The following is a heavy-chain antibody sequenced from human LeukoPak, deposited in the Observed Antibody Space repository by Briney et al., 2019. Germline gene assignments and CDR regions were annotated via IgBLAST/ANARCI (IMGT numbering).Heavy chain of an antibody. Sequence: GASVKVSCKSSGFPFTDYLLHWVRQAPGQGLEWVGRIAPSVDTTNYAQKFRDRVTMTRDTSTSTVYMELRSLRSEDTALYYCVREESGGYFDYWGQGTPVSVSS. J-gene: IGHJ4*02. V-gene: IGHV1-46*01. CDR3: VREESGGYFDY. CDR2: IAPSVDTT. CDR1: GFPFTDYL. D-gene: IGHD4-23*01.